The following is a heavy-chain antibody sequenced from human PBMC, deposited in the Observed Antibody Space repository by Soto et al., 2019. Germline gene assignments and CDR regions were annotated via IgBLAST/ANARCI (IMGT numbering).Heavy chain of an antibody. CDR3: ASPRIAARPGGGY. CDR1: GFTFSSYE. J-gene: IGHJ4*02. Sequence: GGSLRLSCAASGFTFSSYEMNWVRQAPGKGLEWVSYISSSGSTIYYADSVKGRFTISRDNAKNSLYLQMNSLRAEDTAVYYCASPRIAARPGGGYWGQGTLVTVSS. CDR2: ISSSGSTI. V-gene: IGHV3-48*03. D-gene: IGHD6-6*01.